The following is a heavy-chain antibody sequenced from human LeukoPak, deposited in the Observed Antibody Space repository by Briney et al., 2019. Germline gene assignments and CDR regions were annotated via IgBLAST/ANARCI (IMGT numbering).Heavy chain of an antibody. CDR3: ARGRQEVSMIVVVMTAVSYYLDV. CDR2: INPSGRI. CDR1: GGSFSGYY. D-gene: IGHD3-22*01. V-gene: IGHV4-34*01. Sequence: SETLSLTCAVYGGSFSGYYWTWIRQASGKGLEWIGEINPSGRISYNPSLKSRLTISVDASKNQFSLNLRSLTAADTAVYYCARGRQEVSMIVVVMTAVSYYLDVWGKGTTVTVS. J-gene: IGHJ6*03.